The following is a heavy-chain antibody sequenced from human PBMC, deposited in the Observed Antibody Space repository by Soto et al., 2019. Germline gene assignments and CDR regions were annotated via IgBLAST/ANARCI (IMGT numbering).Heavy chain of an antibody. Sequence: ASVKVSCKASGYTFTSYGISWVRQAPGQGLEWMGWISAYNGNTNYAQKLQGRVTMTTDTSTSTAYMELRSLRSDDTAVYYCARVLLGIAVAGTGGWFDPWGQGTLVTVSS. D-gene: IGHD6-19*01. J-gene: IGHJ5*02. CDR1: GYTFTSYG. V-gene: IGHV1-18*01. CDR3: ARVLLGIAVAGTGGWFDP. CDR2: ISAYNGNT.